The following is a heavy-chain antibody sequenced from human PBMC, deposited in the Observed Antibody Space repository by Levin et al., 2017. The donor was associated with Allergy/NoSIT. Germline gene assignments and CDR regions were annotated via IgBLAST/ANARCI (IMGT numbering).Heavy chain of an antibody. CDR1: GASISSGDFF. V-gene: IGHV4-30-4*01. CDR2: IYHSGRT. D-gene: IGHD1-14*01. CDR3: VRDNPNYLTTRLFDY. Sequence: MASETLSLTCSVSGASISSGDFFWTWIRQSPGKGLEWLGNIYHSGRTFYNPSLRSRLVISGDTSNNQFSLELNSVTTADTAVYYCVRDNPNYLTTRLFDYWGQGILVTVSS. J-gene: IGHJ4*02.